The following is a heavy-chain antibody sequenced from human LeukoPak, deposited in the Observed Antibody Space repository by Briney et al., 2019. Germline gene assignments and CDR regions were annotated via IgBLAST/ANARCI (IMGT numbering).Heavy chain of an antibody. CDR1: GFAFSSYW. J-gene: IGHJ4*02. Sequence: PGGSLRLSCAASGFAFSSYWMSWARHAPGKGLEWVANIKQDGSEKYYVDCVKGRFTITRDNAKNSLYLQMNSLRAEDTAVYYCARSSGRGLVIAATFDYWGQGTLVTVSS. V-gene: IGHV3-7*01. CDR2: IKQDGSEK. D-gene: IGHD2-15*01. CDR3: ARSSGRGLVIAATFDY.